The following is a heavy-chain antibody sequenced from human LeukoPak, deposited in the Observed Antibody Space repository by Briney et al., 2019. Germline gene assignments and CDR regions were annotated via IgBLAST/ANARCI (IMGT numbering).Heavy chain of an antibody. Sequence: PGGSLRLSCEASGFTFSSYAMSWVRQAPGKGLEWVSAISGSGGSTYYADSVKGRFTISRDNSKNTLYLQMNSLRAEDTAVYYCAKERGAYCSGGSCYSDYWGQGTLVTVSS. CDR1: GFTFSSYA. J-gene: IGHJ4*02. V-gene: IGHV3-23*01. CDR3: AKERGAYCSGGSCYSDY. D-gene: IGHD2-15*01. CDR2: ISGSGGST.